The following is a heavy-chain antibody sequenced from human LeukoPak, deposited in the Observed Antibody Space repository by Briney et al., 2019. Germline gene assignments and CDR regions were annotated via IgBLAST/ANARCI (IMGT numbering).Heavy chain of an antibody. V-gene: IGHV3-21*01. CDR1: GFTFSSFS. D-gene: IGHD1-26*01. Sequence: PGGSLRLSCAASGFTFSSFSMIWVRQAPGEGLEWVSSISSSTTYTFYADSVKGRFTISRDNAKNSLFLQMNSLRAEDTAVYYCARGYSGSYRIDYWGQGTLVTVSS. CDR3: ARGYSGSYRIDY. J-gene: IGHJ4*02. CDR2: ISSSTTYT.